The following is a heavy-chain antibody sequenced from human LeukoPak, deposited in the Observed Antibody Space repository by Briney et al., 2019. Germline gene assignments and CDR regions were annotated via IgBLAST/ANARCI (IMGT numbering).Heavy chain of an antibody. V-gene: IGHV1-46*01. D-gene: IGHD3-16*02. CDR2: INPSGGST. J-gene: IGHJ4*02. Sequence: ASVKVSCKASGYTFTSYYMHWVRQAPGQGLEWMGIINPSGGSTNYAQKFQGRVTLTRDTSTSTVYMELSSLKSEDTAVYYCARNIGVIGGADFWGLGTLVTASS. CDR3: ARNIGVIGGADF. CDR1: GYTFTSYY.